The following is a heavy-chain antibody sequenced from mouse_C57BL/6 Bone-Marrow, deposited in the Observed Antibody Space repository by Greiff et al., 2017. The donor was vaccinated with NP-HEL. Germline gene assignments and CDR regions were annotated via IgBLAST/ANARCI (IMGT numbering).Heavy chain of an antibody. J-gene: IGHJ2*01. CDR3: ARHITTALGFDY. Sequence: VQLQQSGPGLVQPSQSLSITCTVSGFSLTSYGVHWVRQSPGKGLEWLGVIWSGGSTDYNAAFISRLSISKDNSKSQVFFKMSSLQADDTAIYYCARHITTALGFDYWGQGTTLTVSS. V-gene: IGHV2-2*01. CDR2: IWSGGST. D-gene: IGHD2-4*01. CDR1: GFSLTSYG.